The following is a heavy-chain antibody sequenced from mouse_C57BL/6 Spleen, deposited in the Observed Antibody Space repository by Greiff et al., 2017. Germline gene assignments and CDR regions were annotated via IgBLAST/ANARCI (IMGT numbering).Heavy chain of an antibody. D-gene: IGHD1-1*01. V-gene: IGHV1-62-2*01. CDR2: FYPGSGSI. CDR1: GYTFTEYT. J-gene: IGHJ4*01. CDR3: ARHGDGSRRGTYYAMDY. Sequence: QVQLKQSGAELVKPGASVKLSCKASGYTFTEYTIHWVKQRSGQGLEWIGWFYPGSGSIKYNEKFKDKATLTADKSSSTVYMELSRLTSEDSAVYFCARHGDGSRRGTYYAMDYWGQGTSVTVSS.